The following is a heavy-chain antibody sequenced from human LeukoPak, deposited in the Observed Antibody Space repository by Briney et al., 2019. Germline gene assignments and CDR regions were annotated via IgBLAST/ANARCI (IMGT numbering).Heavy chain of an antibody. V-gene: IGHV3-23*01. D-gene: IGHD3-10*01. CDR3: TKWSGFGDD. CDR2: ISGSGDST. Sequence: GGSLRLSCAATGFTFSSNSMTWVRQTPGKGLEWVSGISGSGDSTFYADSVKGRFTISRDNSRNTLYLQMSSLRPENTAVYYCTKWSGFGDDWGQGTLVTVSS. CDR1: GFTFSSNS. J-gene: IGHJ4*02.